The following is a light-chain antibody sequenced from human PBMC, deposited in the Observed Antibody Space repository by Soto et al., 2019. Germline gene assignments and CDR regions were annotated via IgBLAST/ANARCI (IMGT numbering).Light chain of an antibody. CDR2: GAS. CDR1: QSVSSSY. V-gene: IGKV3D-20*02. J-gene: IGKJ4*01. Sequence: EIVLTQSPGTLSLSPGERATLSCRASQSVSSSYLAWYQQKPGQAPRLLIYGASSRATGIPDRFSGSGSGTDFTLTISRLEPEDFAVYYCQQRNNWPPTFGGGTKVEIK. CDR3: QQRNNWPPT.